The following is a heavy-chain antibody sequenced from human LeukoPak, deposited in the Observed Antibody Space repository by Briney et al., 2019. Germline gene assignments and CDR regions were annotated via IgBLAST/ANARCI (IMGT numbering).Heavy chain of an antibody. CDR2: TNHSGST. CDR3: VRGLGWLRLGNWFDP. D-gene: IGHD5-12*01. J-gene: IGHJ5*02. CDR1: GGSFSGYY. Sequence: SETLSLTCAVYGGSFSGYYWSWIRQPPGKGLEWIGETNHSGSTNYNPSLKSRVTISVDPSKDQFSLELSPVTAAGTGVSYCVRGLGWLRLGNWFDPWGQGTLVTVSS. V-gene: IGHV4-34*01.